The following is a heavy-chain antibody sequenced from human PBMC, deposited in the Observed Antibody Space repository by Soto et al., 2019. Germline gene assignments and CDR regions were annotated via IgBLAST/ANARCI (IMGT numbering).Heavy chain of an antibody. J-gene: IGHJ6*02. D-gene: IGHD2-2*01. V-gene: IGHV4-4*07. Sequence: PSETLSLTCTVSGGSISSYYWSWIRQPAGEGLEWIGRIYTSGSTNYHPSLKSRVTMSLDTSKNQFSLKLTSVTAADTALYSCARGNCSSPNCYSFSGYYGMDVWGQGITVTVSS. CDR2: IYTSGST. CDR1: GGSISSYY. CDR3: ARGNCSSPNCYSFSGYYGMDV.